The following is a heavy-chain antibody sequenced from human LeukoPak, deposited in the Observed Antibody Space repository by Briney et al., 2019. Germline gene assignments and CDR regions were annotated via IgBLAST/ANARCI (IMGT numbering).Heavy chain of an antibody. V-gene: IGHV1-2*02. D-gene: IGHD3-3*01. CDR3: ARVTIFGVVTTFDY. J-gene: IGHJ4*02. CDR1: GYTFTAYD. Sequence: ASVKVSCKASGYTFTAYDMHWVRQAPGQGLEWMGWINPNSGGTNYAQKFQGRVTMTRDTSISTAYMELSRLRSDDTAVYYCARVTIFGVVTTFDYWGQGTLVTVSS. CDR2: INPNSGGT.